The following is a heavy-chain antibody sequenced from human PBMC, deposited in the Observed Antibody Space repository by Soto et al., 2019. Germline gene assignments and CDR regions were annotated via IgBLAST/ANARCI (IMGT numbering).Heavy chain of an antibody. V-gene: IGHV3-23*01. CDR3: AKGSGYSGYRFDY. CDR2: ISGSGGST. CDR1: GFTFSSYA. Sequence: GGSLRLSCAASGFTFSSYAMSCVRQAPGKGLEWVSAISGSGGSTYYADSVKGRFTISRDNSKNTLYLQMNSLRAEDTAVYYCAKGSGYSGYRFDYWGQGTLVTVSS. J-gene: IGHJ4*02. D-gene: IGHD5-12*01.